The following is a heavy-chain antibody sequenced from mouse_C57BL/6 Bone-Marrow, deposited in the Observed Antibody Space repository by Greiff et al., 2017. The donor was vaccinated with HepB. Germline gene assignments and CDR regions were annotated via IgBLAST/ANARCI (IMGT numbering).Heavy chain of an antibody. CDR3: ARQGYCGSSPHYYAMDY. J-gene: IGHJ4*01. Sequence: EVKLVESGGGLVKPGGSLKLSCAASGFTFSSYTMSWVRQTPEKRLEWVATISGGGGNTYYPDSVKGRFTISRDNAKNTLYLQMSSLRSEDTALYYCARQGYCGSSPHYYAMDYWGQGTSVTVSS. D-gene: IGHD1-1*01. CDR2: ISGGGGNT. CDR1: GFTFSSYT. V-gene: IGHV5-9*01.